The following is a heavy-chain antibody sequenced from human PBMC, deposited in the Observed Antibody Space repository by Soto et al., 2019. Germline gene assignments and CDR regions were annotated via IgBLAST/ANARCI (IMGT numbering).Heavy chain of an antibody. V-gene: IGHV4-30-4*01. CDR3: SRVMIGYCSGGSCYSSFRFDP. D-gene: IGHD2-15*01. Sequence: SETLSLPGTVAGGSISRGDYYWSWIRQPPGKGLVCIGYINYSGSTYYNPSLKSRVTISVDTSKNQFSLKLSSVTAADTAVYYCSRVMIGYCSGGSCYSSFRFDPWGQGTLVTV. J-gene: IGHJ5*02. CDR2: INYSGST. CDR1: GGSISRGDYY.